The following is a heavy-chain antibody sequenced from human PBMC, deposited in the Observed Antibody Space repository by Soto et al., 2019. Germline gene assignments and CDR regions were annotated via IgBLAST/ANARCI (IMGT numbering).Heavy chain of an antibody. V-gene: IGHV1-3*01. CDR3: ARGVENIVVVLDVFGYYGMDV. J-gene: IGHJ6*02. CDR1: GCSFTSYA. Sequence: ASVKVSCKASGCSFTSYAIYWVRQAPGQRLEWMGWINAGNGNTKYSQKLQGRVTFTGDTSASTAHMELSSLRSEDTAVYFCARGVENIVVVLDVFGYYGMDVWGQGTTVTVSS. D-gene: IGHD2-2*01. CDR2: INAGNGNT.